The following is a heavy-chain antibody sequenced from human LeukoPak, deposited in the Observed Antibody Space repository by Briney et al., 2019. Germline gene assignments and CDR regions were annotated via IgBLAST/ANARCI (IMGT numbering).Heavy chain of an antibody. Sequence: GGSLRLSCTASGFTFGDYAMSWFRQAPGKGLEWVGFIRSKAYGGTTEYAASVKGRFTISRDDSKSIAYLQMNSLRAEDTAVYYCARAPGYCSGGSCYRYYYGMDVWGQGTTVTVSS. D-gene: IGHD2-15*01. CDR1: GFTFGDYA. V-gene: IGHV3-49*03. CDR3: ARAPGYCSGGSCYRYYYGMDV. CDR2: IRSKAYGGTT. J-gene: IGHJ6*02.